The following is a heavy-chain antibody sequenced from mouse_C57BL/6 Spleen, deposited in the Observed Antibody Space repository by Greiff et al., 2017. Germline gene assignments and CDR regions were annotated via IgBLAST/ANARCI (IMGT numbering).Heavy chain of an antibody. V-gene: IGHV1-5*01. Sequence: EVQLQQSGTVLARPGASVKMSCKTSGYTFTSYWMHWVKQRPGQGLEWIGAIYPGNSDTSYNQKFKGKDKLTAVTSASTAYMELSSLTNEDSAVYYCNSFITTVVAPDGYFDVWGTGTTVTVSS. CDR2: IYPGNSDT. J-gene: IGHJ1*03. CDR1: GYTFTSYW. CDR3: NSFITTVVAPDGYFDV. D-gene: IGHD1-1*01.